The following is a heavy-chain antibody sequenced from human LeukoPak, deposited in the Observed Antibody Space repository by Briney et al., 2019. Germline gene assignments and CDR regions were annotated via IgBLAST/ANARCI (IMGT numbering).Heavy chain of an antibody. V-gene: IGHV3-23*01. CDR3: AKVHDYGNYNWFDP. D-gene: IGHD4-11*01. CDR2: ISGSGGST. Sequence: GGSLRLSCAASGFTFSSYDMSWVRQAPGKGLEWVSAISGSGGSTYYAASVKGRFTISIDNSKNTLYLQMNSLTAEDTAVYYCAKVHDYGNYNWFDPWGQGTLVTVSS. J-gene: IGHJ5*01. CDR1: GFTFSSYD.